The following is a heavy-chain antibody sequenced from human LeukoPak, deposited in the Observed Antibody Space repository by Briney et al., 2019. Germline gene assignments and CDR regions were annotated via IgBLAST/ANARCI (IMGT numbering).Heavy chain of an antibody. CDR2: IYSGGNT. CDR1: RLXVSSNY. CDR3: ARDRGWFDP. Sequence: GGSLRLSCAASRLXVSSNYMAWVRQAPGKGLEWVSVIYSGGNTYYADSVKGRFTISRDNSKNTLYLQMNSLRAEDTAVYYCARDRGWFDPWGLGTLVTVSS. J-gene: IGHJ5*02. V-gene: IGHV3-66*01.